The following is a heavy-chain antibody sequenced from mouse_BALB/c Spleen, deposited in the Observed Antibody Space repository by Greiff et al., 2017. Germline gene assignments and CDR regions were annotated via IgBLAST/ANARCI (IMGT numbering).Heavy chain of an antibody. V-gene: IGHV1S81*02. CDR3: ARPVTMITKAGFAY. D-gene: IGHD2-4*01. CDR2: INPSNGRT. J-gene: IGHJ3*01. Sequence: QVQLQQSGAELVKPGASVKLSCKASGYTFTSYWMHWVKQRPGQGLEWIGEINPSNGRTNYNEKFKSKATLTVDKSSSTAYMQLSSLTSEDSAVYYCARPVTMITKAGFAYWGQGTLVTVSA. CDR1: GYTFTSYW.